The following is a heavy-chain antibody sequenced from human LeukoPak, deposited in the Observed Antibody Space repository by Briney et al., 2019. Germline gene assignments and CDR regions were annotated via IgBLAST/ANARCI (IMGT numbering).Heavy chain of an antibody. D-gene: IGHD2-2*02. CDR1: GAFFSGYY. J-gene: IGHJ4*02. CDR3: ARGSCSSTSCYSLKVRGVRRIYYFDY. CDR2: INHSGST. V-gene: IGHV4-34*01. Sequence: SETLSLTCAVYGAFFSGYYWRWIRQTPAWGVARAGEINHSGSTNYNPSLKSRVTISVDTSKIQFSLKLSSVTAADTAVYYCARGSCSSTSCYSLKVRGVRRIYYFDYWGQGTLVTVSS.